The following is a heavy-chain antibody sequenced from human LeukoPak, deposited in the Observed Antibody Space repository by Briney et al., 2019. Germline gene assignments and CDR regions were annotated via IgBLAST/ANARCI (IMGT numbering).Heavy chain of an antibody. D-gene: IGHD5-24*01. CDR1: GLTFSPYP. Sequence: GGSLRLSCAASGLTFSPYPMNWVRQAPGKGREWFSYISGPRDTIHYADSGKGRFTISRDNAKNSLYLQRTSLGAEDTAVYYCARNLGRDGFFDSGGQETRVTV. J-gene: IGHJ4*02. CDR2: ISGPRDTI. V-gene: IGHV3-48*04. CDR3: ARNLGRDGFFDS.